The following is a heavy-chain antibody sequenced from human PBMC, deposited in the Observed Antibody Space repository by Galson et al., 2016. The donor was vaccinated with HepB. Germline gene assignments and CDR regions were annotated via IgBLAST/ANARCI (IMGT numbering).Heavy chain of an antibody. D-gene: IGHD6-19*01. J-gene: IGHJ6*03. CDR3: SRYYSSGWSTFYYYIDV. V-gene: IGHV4-59*01. CDR2: ISYSGST. Sequence: ETLYLTCTVSGASLSPYYWSWIRQPPGKGLEWIGCISYSGSTNYNPSLMSRVTISLDTSKNQFSLRLSSVTTADTAVYYGSRYYSSGWSTFYYYIDVWGKGTTVTVSS. CDR1: GASLSPYY.